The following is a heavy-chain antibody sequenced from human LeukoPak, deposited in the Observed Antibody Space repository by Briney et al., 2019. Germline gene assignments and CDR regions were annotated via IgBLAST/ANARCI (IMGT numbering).Heavy chain of an antibody. CDR2: IKQDGSEK. Sequence: GGSLRLSCAASGFTSSSYWISWVRQAPGKGLEWVANIKQDGSEKYYVDSVKGRFTISRDNAKNSLYLQMNSLRAEDTAVYYCARDRWGRHLLDYWGQGTLVTVSS. V-gene: IGHV3-7*01. CDR1: GFTSSSYW. CDR3: ARDRWGRHLLDY. J-gene: IGHJ4*02. D-gene: IGHD3-16*01.